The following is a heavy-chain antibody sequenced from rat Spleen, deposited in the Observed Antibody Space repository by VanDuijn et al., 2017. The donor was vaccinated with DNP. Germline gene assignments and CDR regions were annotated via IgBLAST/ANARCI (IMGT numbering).Heavy chain of an antibody. V-gene: IGHV5-29*01. D-gene: IGHD4-3*01. CDR1: GFTFSSFA. CDR3: TIAYNSGFVY. CDR2: ITYDGGNT. J-gene: IGHJ3*01. Sequence: EVQLVESGGGPVQPGRSLKLSCVASGFTFSSFAMAWVRQTPTKGLEWVASITYDGGNTYYRDSVKGRFTVSRDNAKSTLYLQMDSLRSEDTATYYCTIAYNSGFVYWGQGTLVTVSS.